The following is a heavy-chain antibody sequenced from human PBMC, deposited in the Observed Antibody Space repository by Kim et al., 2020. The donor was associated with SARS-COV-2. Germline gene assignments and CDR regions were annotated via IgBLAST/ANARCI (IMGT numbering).Heavy chain of an antibody. Sequence: GGSLRLSCAASGFTFSDHQMSWMRQAPGQGPEWVSYISSSGSHTSYADSVKGRFLVSRDNAKNSLYLQMNGLKVDDTAMYYCARRDGDFWGQGTLVTVS. CDR3: ARRDGDF. J-gene: IGHJ4*02. V-gene: IGHV3-11*03. CDR2: ISSSGSHT. CDR1: GFTFSDHQ.